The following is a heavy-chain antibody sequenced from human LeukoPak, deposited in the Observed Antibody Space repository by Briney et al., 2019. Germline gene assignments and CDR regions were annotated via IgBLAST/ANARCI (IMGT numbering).Heavy chain of an antibody. D-gene: IGHD2-2*01. Sequence: ASVKVSCKASGPTFTFSGYYIHWMRQATGQGLEWMGWMNPNSGNTGYAQKFQGRVTITRNTSISTAYMELSSLRSEDTAVYYCARTYCSSTSCYDAFDIWGQGTMVTVSS. CDR3: ARTYCSSTSCYDAFDI. CDR1: GPTFTFSGYY. V-gene: IGHV1-8*03. J-gene: IGHJ3*02. CDR2: MNPNSGNT.